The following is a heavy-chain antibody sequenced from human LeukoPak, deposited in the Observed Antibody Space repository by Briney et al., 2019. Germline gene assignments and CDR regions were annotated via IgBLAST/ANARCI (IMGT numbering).Heavy chain of an antibody. Sequence: GGSLRLSCAASGFTFSNYAMHWVRQAPGKGLEWVAVISYDGSNKYYADSVKGRFTISRDNSKNTLYLQMNSLRAEDTAVYYCAKILGEWELLSPDFDYWGQGTLVTVSS. CDR3: AKILGEWELLSPDFDY. D-gene: IGHD1-26*01. J-gene: IGHJ4*02. CDR2: ISYDGSNK. V-gene: IGHV3-30*18. CDR1: GFTFSNYA.